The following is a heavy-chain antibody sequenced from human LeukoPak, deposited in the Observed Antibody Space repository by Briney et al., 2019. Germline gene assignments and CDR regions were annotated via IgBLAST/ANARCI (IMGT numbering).Heavy chain of an antibody. CDR2: INNDGSST. Sequence: GGSLRLSCAASGSTFSSYAMHWVRQAPGKGLVWVSRINNDGSSTTYADSVKGRFTISRDNAKNTLYLQMNSLRAEDTAVYYCARTVAKVFDYWGQGTLVTVSS. J-gene: IGHJ4*02. CDR1: GSTFSSYA. V-gene: IGHV3-74*01. CDR3: ARTVAKVFDY. D-gene: IGHD6-19*01.